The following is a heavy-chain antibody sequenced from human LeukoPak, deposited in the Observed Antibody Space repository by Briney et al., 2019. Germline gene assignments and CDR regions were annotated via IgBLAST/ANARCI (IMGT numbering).Heavy chain of an antibody. D-gene: IGHD4-17*01. CDR1: GFTFSSNY. V-gene: IGHV3-66*01. Sequence: PGGSLRLSCAASGFTFSSNYLTWVRQAPGKGLEWVSVIFSTGNTDYADSVKGRFTISRDNSKNTLYLQMNSLRAEDTAVYYCARAGFYGDYTDYWGQGTLVTVSS. J-gene: IGHJ4*02. CDR3: ARAGFYGDYTDY. CDR2: IFSTGNT.